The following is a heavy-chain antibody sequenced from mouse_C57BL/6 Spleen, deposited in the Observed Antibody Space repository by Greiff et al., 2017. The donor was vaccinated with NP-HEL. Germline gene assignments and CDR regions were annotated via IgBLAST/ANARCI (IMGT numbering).Heavy chain of an antibody. V-gene: IGHV3-6*01. J-gene: IGHJ1*03. D-gene: IGHD1-1*01. Sequence: EVQLQQSGPGLVKPSQSLSLTCSVTGYSITSGYYWNWIRQFPGNKLEWMGYISYDGSNNYNPSLKNRISITRDTSKNQFFLKLNSVTTEDTATYYCAREKVANWYFDVWGTGTTVTVSS. CDR1: GYSITSGYY. CDR2: ISYDGSN. CDR3: AREKVANWYFDV.